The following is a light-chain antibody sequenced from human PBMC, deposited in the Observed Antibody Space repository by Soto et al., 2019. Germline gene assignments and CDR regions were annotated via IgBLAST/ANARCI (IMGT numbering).Light chain of an antibody. CDR2: WAS. J-gene: IGKJ2*01. CDR1: QSVLYRSNNKNY. V-gene: IGKV4-1*01. Sequence: DIVLTQSPDSLAVSLGERATINCKSSQSVLYRSNNKNYLAWYQQKPRQPPKLLIYWASTRESGVPDRFSGSGSGTDFTLTISSLQAEDVAVYYCQQYYTTPPYTFGQGTKLEIK. CDR3: QQYYTTPPYT.